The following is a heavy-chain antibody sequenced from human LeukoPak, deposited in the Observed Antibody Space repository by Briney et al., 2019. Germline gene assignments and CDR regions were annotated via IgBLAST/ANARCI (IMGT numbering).Heavy chain of an antibody. CDR1: GGSISSYY. J-gene: IGHJ1*01. D-gene: IGHD6-13*01. Sequence: SETLSLTCTVSGGSISSYYWSWIRQPAGKGLEWIGRIYTSGSTNYNPSPTSRVTMSVDTSKNQFSLKPSPVTAADTAVYYCARDSDSSSWYGNGAEYFQHWGQGTLVTVSS. V-gene: IGHV4-4*07. CDR2: IYTSGST. CDR3: ARDSDSSSWYGNGAEYFQH.